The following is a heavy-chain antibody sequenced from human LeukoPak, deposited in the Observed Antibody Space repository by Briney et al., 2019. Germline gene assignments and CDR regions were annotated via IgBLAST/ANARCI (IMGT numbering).Heavy chain of an antibody. Sequence: GGSLRLSCAASGFTFSDYYMSWIRQAPGKGLEWVSYISSSGSTIYYADSVKGRFTISRDNAKNSLYLQMNSLRAEDTALYYCAKAGGSGSYGLQYYYYMDVWGKGTTVTVSS. CDR2: ISSSGSTI. D-gene: IGHD3-10*01. CDR1: GFTFSDYY. V-gene: IGHV3-11*01. CDR3: AKAGGSGSYGLQYYYYMDV. J-gene: IGHJ6*03.